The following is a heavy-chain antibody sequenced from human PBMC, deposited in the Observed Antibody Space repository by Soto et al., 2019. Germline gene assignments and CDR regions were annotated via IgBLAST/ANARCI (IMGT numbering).Heavy chain of an antibody. CDR2: MYKTGET. V-gene: IGHV4-61*01. CDR3: MKAHESGDFLGMSV. J-gene: IGHJ6*02. D-gene: IGHD3-10*01. Sequence: SETLSLTCTVSGGSVSTGMKYWGWVRQPPGKALEFIGYMYKTGETLLNSSLKSRVTLSMETPKNQFSLTLSSVTAADTAVYFCMKAHESGDFLGMSVWGPGTTVTVSS. CDR1: GGSVSTGMKY.